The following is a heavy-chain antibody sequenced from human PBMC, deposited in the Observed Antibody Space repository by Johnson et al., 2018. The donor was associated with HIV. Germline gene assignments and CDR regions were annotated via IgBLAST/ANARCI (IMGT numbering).Heavy chain of an antibody. J-gene: IGHJ3*01. CDR1: GFTFSMYA. D-gene: IGHD3-22*01. Sequence: EVQLVESGGGLAQPGGSLRLSCAASGFTFSMYAMHWVRQAPGKGLEYVSAISSNGGSTYYADSVKGRFTISRDNSKNTLYLQMDSLRAEDMAVYYCTIPYYYDSGGYQWGQGTMVTVSS. V-gene: IGHV3-64*07. CDR2: ISSNGGST. CDR3: TIPYYYDSGGYQ.